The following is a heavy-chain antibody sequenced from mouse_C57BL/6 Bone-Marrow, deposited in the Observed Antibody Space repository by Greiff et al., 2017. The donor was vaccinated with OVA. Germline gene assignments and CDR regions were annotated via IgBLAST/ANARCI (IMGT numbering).Heavy chain of an antibody. D-gene: IGHD1-1*01. CDR2: IHPSDSDT. Sequence: QVQLQQPGAELVKPGASVKVSCKASGYTFTSYWMHWVKQRPGQGLEWIGRIHPSDSDTNYNQKFKGKATLTVDKSSSTAYMQLSSLTSEDSAVYYCAIRGRVDYYGSSYGDYAMDYWGQGTSVTVSS. V-gene: IGHV1-74*01. CDR3: AIRGRVDYYGSSYGDYAMDY. J-gene: IGHJ4*01. CDR1: GYTFTSYW.